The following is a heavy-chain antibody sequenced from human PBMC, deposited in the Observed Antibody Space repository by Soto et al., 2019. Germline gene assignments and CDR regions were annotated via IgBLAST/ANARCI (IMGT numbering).Heavy chain of an antibody. CDR3: TRAYENSNYYFDH. V-gene: IGHV3-73*02. CDR2: ISIKPNNYAT. J-gene: IGHJ4*02. D-gene: IGHD3-22*01. Sequence: DAQVVESGGGLVQPGGSLNLSCVASGFTFRGSTIHWVRQASGKGLEWIGLISIKPNNYATVYAASVTGRFTISRDDSKNTAYLQMNSLKTEDTAVYYCTRAYENSNYYFDHWGRGTPVTVSS. CDR1: GFTFRGST.